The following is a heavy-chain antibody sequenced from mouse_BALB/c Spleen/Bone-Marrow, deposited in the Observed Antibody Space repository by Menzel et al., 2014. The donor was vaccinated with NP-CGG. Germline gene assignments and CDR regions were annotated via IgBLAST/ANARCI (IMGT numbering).Heavy chain of an antibody. CDR3: ARSRTTATAMDY. CDR1: GYTFTSYW. D-gene: IGHD1-2*01. J-gene: IGHJ4*01. CDR2: IYPGDGDT. Sequence: VQGVESGAELARPGASVKLSCKASGYTFTSYWMQWVRRRPGQGLEWIGAIYPGDGDTRYTQKFKGKATLTADKSSSTAYMQLSSLASEDSAVYYCARSRTTATAMDYWGQGTSVTVSS. V-gene: IGHV1-87*01.